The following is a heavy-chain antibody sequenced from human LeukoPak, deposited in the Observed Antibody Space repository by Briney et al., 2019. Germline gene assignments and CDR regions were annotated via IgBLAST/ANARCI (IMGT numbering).Heavy chain of an antibody. V-gene: IGHV4-59*01. Sequence: PSETLSLTCTVSGGSISSYYWSWIRQPPGKGLEWIGYIYYSGSTNYNPSLKSRVTISVDTSKNQFSLKLSSVTAADTAVYYCAREHHYYGMDVWGQGTTVTVSS. CDR1: GGSISSYY. CDR2: IYYSGST. J-gene: IGHJ6*02. CDR3: AREHHYYGMDV.